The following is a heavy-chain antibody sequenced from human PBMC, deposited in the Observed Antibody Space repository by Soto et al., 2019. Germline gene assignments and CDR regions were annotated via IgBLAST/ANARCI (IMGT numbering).Heavy chain of an antibody. CDR3: AKDRQYYDFWTTLDI. Sequence: QVQLVESGEGVVQPGRSLRLSCAASGFTFSSYGMHWVRQAPGKGLEWVAVISYDGSNKYYADSVKGRFTISRDNSKNTLYLQMNSLRAEDTAVYYCAKDRQYYDFWTTLDIWGQGTMVTVSS. D-gene: IGHD3-3*01. J-gene: IGHJ3*02. CDR2: ISYDGSNK. V-gene: IGHV3-30*18. CDR1: GFTFSSYG.